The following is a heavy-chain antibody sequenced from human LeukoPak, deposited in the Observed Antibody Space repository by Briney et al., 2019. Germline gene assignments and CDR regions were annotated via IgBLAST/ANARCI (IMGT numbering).Heavy chain of an antibody. CDR2: INSDGSST. CDR1: GFTFSSDW. Sequence: PGGSLRLSCAASGFTFSSDWMHWVRQAPGKGLMWVSRINSDGSSTAYADYVKGRSTISRDNAKNTLYLQMNSLRAEDTAVYYCARPHDTVPTGYWGQGTLVTVSS. V-gene: IGHV3-74*01. CDR3: ARPHDTVPTGY. D-gene: IGHD4-17*01. J-gene: IGHJ4*02.